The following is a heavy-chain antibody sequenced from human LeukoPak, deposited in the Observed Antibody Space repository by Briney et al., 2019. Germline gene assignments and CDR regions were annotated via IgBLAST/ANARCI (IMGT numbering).Heavy chain of an antibody. J-gene: IGHJ4*02. V-gene: IGHV4-34*01. Sequence: PSETLSLTCAVYGESFSGYYWSWIRQPPGKGLEWIGEINHSGSTNYNPSLKSRVTISVDTSKNQFSLKLSSVTAADTAVYYCARGRRYFDWLLDYWGQGTLVTVSS. CDR1: GESFSGYY. D-gene: IGHD3-9*01. CDR2: INHSGST. CDR3: ARGRRYFDWLLDY.